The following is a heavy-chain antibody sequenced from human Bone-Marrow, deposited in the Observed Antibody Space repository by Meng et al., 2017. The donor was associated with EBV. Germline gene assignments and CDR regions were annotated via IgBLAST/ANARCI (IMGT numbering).Heavy chain of an antibody. V-gene: IGHV3-23*01. D-gene: IGHD2-21*02. CDR1: GFTFSSYA. CDR2: ISGSGGST. Sequence: EVQLLMSGGGLVQHGGSLRLYCAASGFTFSSYAMSWVRQAPGKGLEWVSAISGSGGSTYYADSVKGRFTISRDNSKNTLYLQMNSLRAEDTAVYYCAKDLRVTGWFDPWGQGTLVTVSS. J-gene: IGHJ5*02. CDR3: AKDLRVTGWFDP.